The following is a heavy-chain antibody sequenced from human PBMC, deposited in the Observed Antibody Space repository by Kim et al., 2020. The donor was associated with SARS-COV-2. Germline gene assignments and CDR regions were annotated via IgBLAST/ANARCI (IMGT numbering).Heavy chain of an antibody. J-gene: IGHJ4*02. CDR2: VYHSGTT. CDR1: VGTISPNY. D-gene: IGHD3-22*01. Sequence: SETLSLTCSVSVGTISPNYWSWIRQPPGKGLEWIGYVYHSGTTNYSPSLRSRVTISVDTSKNQFSLNLTSVTAADTAVYYCARGPFYFDRGAYSALDYWGQGILVAVSS. CDR3: ARGPFYFDRGAYSALDY. V-gene: IGHV4-59*01.